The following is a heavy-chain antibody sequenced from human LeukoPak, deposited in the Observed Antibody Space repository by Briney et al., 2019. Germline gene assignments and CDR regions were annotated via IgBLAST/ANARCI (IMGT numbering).Heavy chain of an antibody. Sequence: ASVKVSCKASGYTFTGYYMHWVRQAPGQGLEWMGWINPNSGGTNYAQKFQGRVTMTRDTSISTAYMELSRLRSDDTAVYYCARSLITMVRGEIPAFDIWGQGTMVAVSS. D-gene: IGHD3-10*01. V-gene: IGHV1-2*02. J-gene: IGHJ3*02. CDR3: ARSLITMVRGEIPAFDI. CDR2: INPNSGGT. CDR1: GYTFTGYY.